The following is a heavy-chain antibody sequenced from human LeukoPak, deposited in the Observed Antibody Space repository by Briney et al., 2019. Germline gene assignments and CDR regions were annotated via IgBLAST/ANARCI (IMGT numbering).Heavy chain of an antibody. V-gene: IGHV3-33*01. CDR2: IRGGGSNK. D-gene: IGHD3-22*01. J-gene: IGHJ4*02. CDR1: GFTFSSYG. CDR3: ARDWDGTMIVDY. Sequence: GGSLRLSCAASGFTFSSYGMHWARQAPGKGLEWVAGIRGGGSNKYYADSVKGRFTISRDNSKNTLYLQMNSLRAEDTAVYYCARDWDGTMIVDYWGQGTLVTASS.